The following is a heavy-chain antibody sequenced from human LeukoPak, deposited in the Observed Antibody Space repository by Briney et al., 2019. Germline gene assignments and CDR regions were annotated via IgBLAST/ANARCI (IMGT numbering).Heavy chain of an antibody. J-gene: IGHJ4*02. CDR2: VSPSSSSI. V-gene: IGHV3-48*01. Sequence: PGGSLRLSCAASGFTFSSYGMNWVRQAPGTGLEWVSYVSPSSSSIYYADSVKGRFTISRDNAKNPLYLQMNSLRAEDTAVYYCAREHTPYGSGCTAAYWGQGTLVTVSS. D-gene: IGHD6-19*01. CDR1: GFTFSSYG. CDR3: AREHTPYGSGCTAAY.